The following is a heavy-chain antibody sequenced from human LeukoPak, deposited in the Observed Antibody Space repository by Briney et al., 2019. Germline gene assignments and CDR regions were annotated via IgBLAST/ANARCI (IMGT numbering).Heavy chain of an antibody. CDR1: GFTSSSYA. CDR2: ISGSGDSI. Sequence: GGSLRLSCAASGFTSSSYAMSWVRQAPGKGLEWVSAISGSGDSIYYADSVKGRFTISRDNSKNTLCLQMNSLRAEDTAVYYCAKSKESYYYGMDVWGQGTTVTVSS. J-gene: IGHJ6*02. CDR3: AKSKESYYYGMDV. V-gene: IGHV3-23*01.